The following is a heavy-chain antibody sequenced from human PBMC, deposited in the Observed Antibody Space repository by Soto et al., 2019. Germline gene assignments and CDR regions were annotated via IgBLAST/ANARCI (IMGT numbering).Heavy chain of an antibody. CDR2: IIPIFGTA. J-gene: IGHJ2*01. D-gene: IGHD1-26*01. CDR3: AKGGSSTIYNWYFDL. Sequence: QVQLVQSGAEVKKPGSSVKVSCKASGGTFSSYAISWVRQAPGQGLEWLGGIIPIFGTANYAQKFQGRVTITADESTSTAYMELSSLRSEDTAVYYCAKGGSSTIYNWYFDLWGRGTLVTVSS. CDR1: GGTFSSYA. V-gene: IGHV1-69*01.